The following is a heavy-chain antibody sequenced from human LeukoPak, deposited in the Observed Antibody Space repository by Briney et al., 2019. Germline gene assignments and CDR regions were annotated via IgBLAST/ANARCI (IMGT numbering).Heavy chain of an antibody. J-gene: IGHJ4*02. D-gene: IGHD6-19*01. V-gene: IGHV4-59*01. CDR2: IYYSGST. CDR3: ARDRNSSGWYKAVD. CDR1: GGSISSYY. Sequence: SETLSLTCTVSGGSISSYYWSWIRQPPGKGLEWIGYIYYSGSTNYNPSLKSRVTISVDTSKNQFSLKLSSVTAADTAVYYCARDRNSSGWYKAVDWGQGTLVTVSS.